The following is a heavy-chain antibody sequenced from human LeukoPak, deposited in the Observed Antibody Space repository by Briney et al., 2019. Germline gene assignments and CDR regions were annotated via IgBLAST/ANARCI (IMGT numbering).Heavy chain of an antibody. CDR2: ISYDGSNK. D-gene: IGHD6-19*01. J-gene: IGHJ4*02. V-gene: IGHV3-30*04. Sequence: GRSLRLSCAASGFTFSSYAMHWVRQAPGKGLERVAVISYDGSNKYYADSVKGRFTISRDNSKNTLYLQMNSLRAEDTAVYYCARTSIAVAGTFHFDYWGQGTLVTVSS. CDR1: GFTFSSYA. CDR3: ARTSIAVAGTFHFDY.